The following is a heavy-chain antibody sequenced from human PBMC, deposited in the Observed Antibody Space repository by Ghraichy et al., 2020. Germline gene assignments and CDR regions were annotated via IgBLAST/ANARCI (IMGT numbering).Heavy chain of an antibody. CDR1: GFILSSYA. V-gene: IGHV3-23*01. CDR3: AKSSGSYYPGGHDNWFDP. D-gene: IGHD1-26*01. CDR2: ISGSGGST. Sequence: GGSLRLSCAASGFILSSYAMSWVRQAPGKGLEWVSAISGSGGSTYYANSVKGRFTISRDNSKNTLFLQMNSLRVEDTAVYYCAKSSGSYYPGGHDNWFDPWGQGTLVTVSS. J-gene: IGHJ5*02.